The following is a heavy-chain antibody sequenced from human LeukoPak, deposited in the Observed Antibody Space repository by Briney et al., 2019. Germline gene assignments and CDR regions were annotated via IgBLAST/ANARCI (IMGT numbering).Heavy chain of an antibody. D-gene: IGHD5-12*01. CDR3: AREASDIVATIVGGAENAFDI. J-gene: IGHJ3*02. CDR2: IYYSGST. CDR1: GGSISSGDYY. Sequence: SETLSLTCTVSGGSISSGDYYWSWIRQPPGKGLEWIGYIYYSGSTYYNPSLKSRVTISVDTSKNQFSLKLSSVTAADTAVYYCAREASDIVATIVGGAENAFDIWGHGTMVTVSS. V-gene: IGHV4-30-4*08.